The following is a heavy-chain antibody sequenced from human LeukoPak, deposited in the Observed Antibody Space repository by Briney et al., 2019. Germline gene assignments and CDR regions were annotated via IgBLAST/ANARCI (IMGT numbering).Heavy chain of an antibody. D-gene: IGHD2-2*01. Sequence: ASVKVSCKVSGYTLTELSMHWVRQAPGKGLEWMGGFDPEDGETIYAQKFQGRVTMTEDTSTDTAYMELSSLRSEDTAVYYCATNVVPAAMGAYYYYMDVWGKGTTVTVSS. J-gene: IGHJ6*03. CDR1: GYTLTELS. CDR3: ATNVVPAAMGAYYYYMDV. CDR2: FDPEDGET. V-gene: IGHV1-24*01.